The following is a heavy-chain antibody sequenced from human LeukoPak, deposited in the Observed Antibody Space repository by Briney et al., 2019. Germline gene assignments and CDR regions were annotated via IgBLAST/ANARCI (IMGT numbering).Heavy chain of an antibody. CDR2: IGDSGDTT. CDR3: AKDLTAMITWGFFNI. D-gene: IGHD5-18*01. CDR1: GFTFSNYA. V-gene: IGHV3-23*01. Sequence: GASLRLSCVASGFTFSNYAMSWVRQAPGKGLEWVSTIGDSGDTTYYADSVKGRFTISRDNSKNTLNLQMNSLRAEDTAVYYCAKDLTAMITWGFFNIWGQGTTVTVSS. J-gene: IGHJ6*02.